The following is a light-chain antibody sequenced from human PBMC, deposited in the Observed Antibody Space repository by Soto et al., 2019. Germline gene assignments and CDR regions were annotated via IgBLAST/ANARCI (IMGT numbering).Light chain of an antibody. J-gene: IGKJ2*01. CDR1: QRVSSSY. V-gene: IGKV3-20*01. CDR3: QQYGSSPYT. Sequence: EIVLTQSPGTLSLSPGERVTLSCRASQRVSSSYLAWYQQKPGQAPRLLIYDASSRATGIPDRFSGSGSGTDFTLTISSLEPEDSAVYYCQQYGSSPYTFGQGTKLEIK. CDR2: DAS.